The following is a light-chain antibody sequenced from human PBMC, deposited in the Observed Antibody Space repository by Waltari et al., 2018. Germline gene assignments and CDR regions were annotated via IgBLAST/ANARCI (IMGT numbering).Light chain of an antibody. CDR1: QSLVYTDGISY. CDR3: MQATHWPVT. CDR2: KVS. Sequence: DVGLTQSPLSLSVTLGQQASISCRSSQSLVYTDGISYLNWFHQRPGQAPRRLIYKVSSRDSGVPDRLSGSGSGTDFTLMISSVEADDVGVYFCMQATHWPVTFGQGTRLEIK. J-gene: IGKJ5*01. V-gene: IGKV2-30*01.